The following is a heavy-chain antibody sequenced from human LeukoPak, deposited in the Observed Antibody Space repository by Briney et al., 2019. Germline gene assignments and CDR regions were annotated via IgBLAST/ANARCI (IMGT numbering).Heavy chain of an antibody. CDR1: GFTVSDNY. D-gene: IGHD6-13*01. CDR2: IYSDGTT. V-gene: IGHV3-66*01. J-gene: IGHJ4*02. Sequence: GGSLRLSCAASGFTVSDNYMNWVRQAPGKGLEWVSVIYSDGTTYYADSVKGRFTISRDNAKNSLYLQMNSLRAEDTAVYYCARDRIGSWYDFDYWGQGTLVTVSS. CDR3: ARDRIGSWYDFDY.